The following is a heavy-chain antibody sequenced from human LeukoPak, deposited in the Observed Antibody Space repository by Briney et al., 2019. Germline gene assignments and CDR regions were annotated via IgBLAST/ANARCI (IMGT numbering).Heavy chain of an antibody. D-gene: IGHD1-1*01. J-gene: IGHJ5*02. CDR3: ARGGNWNDWFDP. CDR1: GGSISSYY. V-gene: IGHV4-59*01. Sequence: PSETLSLTCTVSGGSISSYYWSWIRQPPGKGLEWIGYIYYSGSTNYNPSLKSRVTISVDTSKNQFSLKLSSVTAADTAVYYRARGGNWNDWFDPWGQGTLVTVSS. CDR2: IYYSGST.